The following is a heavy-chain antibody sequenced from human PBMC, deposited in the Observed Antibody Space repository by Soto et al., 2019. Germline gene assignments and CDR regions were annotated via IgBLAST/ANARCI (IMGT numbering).Heavy chain of an antibody. CDR1: GFTFSSYA. V-gene: IGHV3-23*01. CDR3: AKRYDYGDYAGLEY. CDR2: ISGSGGST. J-gene: IGHJ4*02. Sequence: EVQLLESGGGLVKPGGSLRLSCAASGFTFSSYAMSWVRQAPGKGLEWVSAISGSGGSTYYADSVKGRFTISRDNSKNTLYLQMNGLRAEDTAVYYCAKRYDYGDYAGLEYWGQGTLVTVSS. D-gene: IGHD4-17*01.